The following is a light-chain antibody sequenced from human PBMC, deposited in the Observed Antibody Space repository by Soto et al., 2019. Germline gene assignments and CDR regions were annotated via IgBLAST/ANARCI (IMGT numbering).Light chain of an antibody. CDR3: LQYGNWPEYS. J-gene: IGKJ2*03. Sequence: ETVLTQSPATLSLSPGDRATLSCRASQSVGHNLAWYQQKPGQAPRPLIYGASTRITGISDRFSGSGSGTEFTLTITSLQSDDFVVYYCLQYGNWPEYSFGQGTRLQIK. CDR1: QSVGHN. CDR2: GAS. V-gene: IGKV3-15*01.